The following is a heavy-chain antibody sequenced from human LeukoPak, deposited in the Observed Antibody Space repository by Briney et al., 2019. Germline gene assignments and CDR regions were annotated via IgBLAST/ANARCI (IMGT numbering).Heavy chain of an antibody. Sequence: ASVKVSCKASGYTFSSYDINWVRQATGQGLEWMGWMNPDSGNTCYAQTVKGRVTMTRNTSISTDYMELSSLRSEDTAVYYCARGRDTAMVQYYFDYWGQGTLVTVSS. D-gene: IGHD5-18*01. J-gene: IGHJ4*02. CDR1: GYTFSSYD. CDR3: ARGRDTAMVQYYFDY. V-gene: IGHV1-8*01. CDR2: MNPDSGNT.